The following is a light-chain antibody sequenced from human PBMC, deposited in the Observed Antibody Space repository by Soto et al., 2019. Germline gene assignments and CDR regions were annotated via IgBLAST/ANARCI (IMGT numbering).Light chain of an antibody. Sequence: MTQSPATLSASVGDRVTITCRASQSISGYLNWYLQKPGKAPKHLIYGASTLQSGVPSRFTGSGSETSFTLTISSLQPEDFGTYYCQQTYNTPVTFGPGTKVDIK. CDR1: QSISGY. CDR3: QQTYNTPVT. CDR2: GAS. V-gene: IGKV1-39*01. J-gene: IGKJ3*01.